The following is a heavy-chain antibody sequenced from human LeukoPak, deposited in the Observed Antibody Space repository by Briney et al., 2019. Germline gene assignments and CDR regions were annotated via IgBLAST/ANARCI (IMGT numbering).Heavy chain of an antibody. V-gene: IGHV5-51*01. Sequence: GESLKISCKASGCCFTSYWIGWVRPIRGKGLEWTGIIYPGDSDTRYSPSFQGPVTISADKSISTAYLQWSSLKASDTAMYYCARHGIGDYFDYWGQGTLVTVSS. J-gene: IGHJ4*02. CDR1: GCCFTSYW. CDR2: IYPGDSDT. CDR3: ARHGIGDYFDY. D-gene: IGHD2-21*01.